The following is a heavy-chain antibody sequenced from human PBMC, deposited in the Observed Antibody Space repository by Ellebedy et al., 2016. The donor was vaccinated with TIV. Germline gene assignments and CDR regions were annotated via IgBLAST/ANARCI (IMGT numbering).Heavy chain of an antibody. CDR3: AVGGDSSGYYYGAFDI. V-gene: IGHV1-18*01. J-gene: IGHJ3*02. CDR1: GYTFTSYG. CDR2: IIGYNGNT. D-gene: IGHD3-22*01. Sequence: AASVKVSCKASGYTFTSYGISWVRQAPGQGLEWMGWIIGYNGNTNYAQNIQGRVTMTTDTSTSTAYMELGSLRSDDTAVYYCAVGGDSSGYYYGAFDIWGQGTMVTVSS.